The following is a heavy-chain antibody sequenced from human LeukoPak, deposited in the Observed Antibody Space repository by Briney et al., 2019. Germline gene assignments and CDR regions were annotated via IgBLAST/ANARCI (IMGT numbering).Heavy chain of an antibody. J-gene: IGHJ4*02. V-gene: IGHV3-13*01. D-gene: IGHD1-1*01. Sequence: GGSLTLSCAPSGFTLYQYDELCPPRSRGKGVEWLSDFCTVSDRYYTGSVKGRFTISRENAKNSLYLQMNSLRAGDTAVYYCARVAKERVGGVYYCDYWGQGTLVTVAS. CDR2: FCTVSDR. CDR1: GFTLYQY. CDR3: ARVAKERVGGVYYCDY.